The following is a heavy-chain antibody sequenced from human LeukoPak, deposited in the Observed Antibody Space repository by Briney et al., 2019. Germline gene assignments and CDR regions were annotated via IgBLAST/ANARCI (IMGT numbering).Heavy chain of an antibody. J-gene: IGHJ5*02. D-gene: IGHD3-3*01. CDR2: MNPNSGNT. V-gene: IGHV1-8*01. CDR1: GYTLTSYD. Sequence: ASVKVSCKASGYTLTSYDINWVRQATGQGLEWMGWMNPNSGNTGYAQKFQGRVTMTRNTSISTAYMELSSLRSEDTAVYYCARGNDFWSGYYRTYGWFDPWGQGTLVTVSS. CDR3: ARGNDFWSGYYRTYGWFDP.